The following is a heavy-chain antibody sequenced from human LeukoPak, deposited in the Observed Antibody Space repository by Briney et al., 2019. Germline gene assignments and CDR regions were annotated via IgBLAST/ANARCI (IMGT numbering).Heavy chain of an antibody. CDR1: GGSITNYY. D-gene: IGHD3-10*01. J-gene: IGHJ4*02. CDR3: AREGVRGISDY. Sequence: SETLSLTCTVSGGSITNYYWNWIRQPPGKGLEWIGYIYYSGSTNYNPSLKSRVTISVDTSKNQFSLRLTSVSAADTAVYYCAREGVRGISDYWGQGTLVTVSS. CDR2: IYYSGST. V-gene: IGHV4-59*01.